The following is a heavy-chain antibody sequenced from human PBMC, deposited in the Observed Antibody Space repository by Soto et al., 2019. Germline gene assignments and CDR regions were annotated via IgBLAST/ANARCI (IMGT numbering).Heavy chain of an antibody. J-gene: IGHJ4*02. Sequence: DVQLLESGGGLVQPEGSLRLSCAASGFTFSSYAMGWVRQGPGKGLEWVAVVSIGGSTHYADSVRGRFTISRDNSKMTLSLQMNSLTAEDTAVYFCAKRRGAGGHFDYWGQGALVTVSS. V-gene: IGHV3-23*01. D-gene: IGHD2-15*01. CDR3: AKRRGAGGHFDY. CDR1: GFTFSSYA. CDR2: VSIGGST.